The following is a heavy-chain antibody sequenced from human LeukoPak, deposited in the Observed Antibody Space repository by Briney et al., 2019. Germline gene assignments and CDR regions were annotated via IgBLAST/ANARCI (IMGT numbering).Heavy chain of an antibody. J-gene: IGHJ4*02. V-gene: IGHV1-46*01. CDR1: GYTFTSYY. CDR2: INPSGGST. Sequence: ASVKVSCKASGYTFTSYYMHWVRQAPGQGLEWMGIINPSGGSTSYAQKFQGRVTMTRDTSTSTVYMELSSLRSEGTAVYYCARGPSIFGVVIIVSPFDYWGQGTLVTVSS. D-gene: IGHD3-3*01. CDR3: ARGPSIFGVVIIVSPFDY.